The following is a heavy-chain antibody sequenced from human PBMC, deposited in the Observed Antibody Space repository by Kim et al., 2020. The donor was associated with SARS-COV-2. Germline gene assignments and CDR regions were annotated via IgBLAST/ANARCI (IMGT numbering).Heavy chain of an antibody. D-gene: IGHD3-9*01. J-gene: IGHJ6*02. V-gene: IGHV7-4-1*02. Sequence: ASVKVSCKASGYTFTSYAMNWVRQAPGQGLEWMGWINTNTGNPTYAQGFTGRFVFSLDTSVSTAYLQISSLKAEDTAVYYCARKGLRYFDWSPVYLNGMDVWGQGTTVTVSS. CDR1: GYTFTSYA. CDR2: INTNTGNP. CDR3: ARKGLRYFDWSPVYLNGMDV.